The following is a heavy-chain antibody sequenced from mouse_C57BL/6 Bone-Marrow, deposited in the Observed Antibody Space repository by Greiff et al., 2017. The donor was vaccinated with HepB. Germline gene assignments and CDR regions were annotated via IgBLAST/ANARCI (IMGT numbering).Heavy chain of an antibody. V-gene: IGHV1-19*01. CDR1: GYTFTDYY. CDR2: INPYNGGT. CDR3: ARWDYGYGSSFSH. J-gene: IGHJ2*01. Sequence: EVQLQESGPVLVKPGASVKMSCKASGYTFTDYYMNWVKQSHGKSLEWIGVINPYNGGTSYNQKFKGKATLTVDKSSSTAYMELNSLTSEDSAVYYCARWDYGYGSSFSHWGQGTTLTVPS. D-gene: IGHD1-1*01.